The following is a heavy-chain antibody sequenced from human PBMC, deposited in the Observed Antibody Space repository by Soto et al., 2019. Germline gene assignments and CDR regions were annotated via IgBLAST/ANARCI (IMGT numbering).Heavy chain of an antibody. Sequence: GASVKVSCKASGYTFTSYDINWVRQATGQGLEWMGWMNPNSGNTGYAQKFQGRVTMTRNTSISTAYMELSSLRSEDTAVYYCATVNIAVAGTPFDYRGQGTLVTVSS. D-gene: IGHD6-19*01. CDR3: ATVNIAVAGTPFDY. CDR1: GYTFTSYD. J-gene: IGHJ4*02. V-gene: IGHV1-8*01. CDR2: MNPNSGNT.